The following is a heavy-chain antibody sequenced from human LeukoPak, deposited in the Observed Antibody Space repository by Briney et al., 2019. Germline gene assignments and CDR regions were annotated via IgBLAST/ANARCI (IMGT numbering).Heavy chain of an antibody. CDR2: IAGDGSST. V-gene: IGHV3-23*01. J-gene: IGHJ4*02. Sequence: GGSLRLSCAASGFTFRGYAMTWVRQAPGKGLEWVSGIAGDGSSTFYADSVKGRFTISRDNSKNTLYLQMNSLGVEDTAIYYCAKGPYSRVRVPEGWGQGTLVTVSS. D-gene: IGHD1-26*01. CDR3: AKGPYSRVRVPEG. CDR1: GFTFRGYA.